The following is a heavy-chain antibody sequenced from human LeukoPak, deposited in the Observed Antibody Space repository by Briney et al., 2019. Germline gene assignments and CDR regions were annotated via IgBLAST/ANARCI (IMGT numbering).Heavy chain of an antibody. CDR2: INPNSGGT. Sequence: GASVKVSCKASGYTFTGYYMHWVRQAPGQGLEWMGWINPNSGGTNYAQKFQGRATVTRDTSISTAYMELSGLRSDDTAFYYCARYDSTVNWFDPWGQGTLVTVSS. CDR1: GYTFTGYY. J-gene: IGHJ5*02. D-gene: IGHD3-22*01. CDR3: ARYDSTVNWFDP. V-gene: IGHV1-2*02.